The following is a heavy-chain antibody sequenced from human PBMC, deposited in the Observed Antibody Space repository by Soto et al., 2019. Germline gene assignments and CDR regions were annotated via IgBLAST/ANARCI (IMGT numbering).Heavy chain of an antibody. Sequence: GGSLRLSCAASGFTFSSYSMNWVRQAPGKGLEWVSYISSSSSTIYYADSVKGRFTISRDNAKNSLYLQMNSLRAEDTAVYYCARDHGKIDSTPSTTVTTMLMGDAFDIWGQGTMVTVSS. V-gene: IGHV3-48*01. J-gene: IGHJ3*02. CDR2: ISSSSSTI. D-gene: IGHD4-17*01. CDR3: ARDHGKIDSTPSTTVTTMLMGDAFDI. CDR1: GFTFSSYS.